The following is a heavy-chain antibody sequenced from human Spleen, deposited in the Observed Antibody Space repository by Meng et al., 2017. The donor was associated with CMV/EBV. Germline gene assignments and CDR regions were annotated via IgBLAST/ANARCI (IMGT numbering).Heavy chain of an antibody. CDR2: IIPIFGTA. V-gene: IGHV1-69*05. CDR1: GYTFTSYA. D-gene: IGHD2-2*01. J-gene: IGHJ6*02. Sequence: SVKVSCKASGYTFTSYAISWVRQAPGQGLEWMGGIIPIFGTANYAQKFQGRVTITTDESTSTAYMELSSLRSEDPAVYYCASKYCSSTSCYLYGMDVWGQGTTVTVSS. CDR3: ASKYCSSTSCYLYGMDV.